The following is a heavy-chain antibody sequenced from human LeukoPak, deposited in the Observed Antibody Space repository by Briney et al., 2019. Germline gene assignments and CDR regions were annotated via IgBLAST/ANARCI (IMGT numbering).Heavy chain of an antibody. V-gene: IGHV4-39*07. CDR2: IYYSGST. J-gene: IGHJ6*03. CDR3: ARVLYYYMDV. Sequence: PSETLSLTCTVSGGSISSSSYYWGWIRQPPGEGLEWIGSIYYSGSTYYNPSLKSRVTISVDTSKNQFSLKLSSVTAADTAVYYCARVLYYYMDVWGKGTTVTVS. CDR1: GGSISSSSYY.